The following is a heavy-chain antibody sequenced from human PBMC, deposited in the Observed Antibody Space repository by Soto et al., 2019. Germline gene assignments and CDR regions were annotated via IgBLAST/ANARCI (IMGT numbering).Heavy chain of an antibody. J-gene: IGHJ4*01. CDR2: IYSAGST. V-gene: IGHV3-53*01. CDR3: ARAREPEYSSSIFFDY. Sequence: PWGSLRLSCAVSGLTVIRTQIIFFRHSALKGLQWVSVIYSAGSTYYANAVKGRFTISRDISENKIFLELNGLTVDDTAVYYCARAREPEYSSSIFFDYWGRGTVVTVSS. D-gene: IGHD6-6*01. CDR1: GLTVIRTQ.